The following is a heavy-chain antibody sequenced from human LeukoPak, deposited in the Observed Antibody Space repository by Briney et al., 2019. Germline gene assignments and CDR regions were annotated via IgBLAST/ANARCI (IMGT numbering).Heavy chain of an antibody. V-gene: IGHV7-4-1*02. CDR3: ARHADIVGATPDY. D-gene: IGHD1-26*01. Sequence: ASVKVSCKASGYTFTTYGMNWVRQAPGQGLGWMGWINTNTGNPTYAQGFTGRFVFSLDTSVSTAYLQISSLKAEDTAVYYCARHADIVGATPDYWGQGTLVTVSS. J-gene: IGHJ4*02. CDR1: GYTFTTYG. CDR2: INTNTGNP.